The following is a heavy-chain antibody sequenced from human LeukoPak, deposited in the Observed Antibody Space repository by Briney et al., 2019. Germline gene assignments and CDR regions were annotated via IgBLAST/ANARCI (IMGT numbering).Heavy chain of an antibody. Sequence: ASVKVSCKASGYTFTSYGISWVRQAPGQGLEWMGIINPSGGSTSYAQKFQGRVTMTRDMSTSTVYMELSSLRSEDTAVYYCAREGGRDGYNLRFVRRRYFDYWGQGTLVTVSS. J-gene: IGHJ4*02. CDR1: GYTFTSYG. V-gene: IGHV1-46*01. D-gene: IGHD5-24*01. CDR2: INPSGGST. CDR3: AREGGRDGYNLRFVRRRYFDY.